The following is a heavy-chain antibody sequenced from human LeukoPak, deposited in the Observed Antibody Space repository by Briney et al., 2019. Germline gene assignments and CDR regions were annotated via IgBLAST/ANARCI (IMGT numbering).Heavy chain of an antibody. Sequence: ASVKVSCKASGYTFTSYAMHWARQAPGQRLEWMGWINAGNGNTKYSQKFQGRVTITRDTSASTAYMELSSLRYEDTAVYYCARDLVQAAGLHLINLYYGMDVWGQGTTVTVSS. CDR1: GYTFTSYA. CDR3: ARDLVQAAGLHLINLYYGMDV. J-gene: IGHJ6*02. D-gene: IGHD6-13*01. CDR2: INAGNGNT. V-gene: IGHV1-3*01.